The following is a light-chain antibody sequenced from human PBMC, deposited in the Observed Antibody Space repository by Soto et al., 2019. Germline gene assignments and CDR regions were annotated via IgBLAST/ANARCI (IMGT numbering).Light chain of an antibody. CDR3: CSYAGTVV. Sequence: QSALTQPASVSGSPGQSITISCTGTSSDVGSYNLVSWYQQHPGKAPKLMIYEGNKRPSGVSNRFSGSKSGNTASLTISGLQADDEADYYCCSYAGTVVFGGGTKLTV. CDR2: EGN. CDR1: SSDVGSYNL. J-gene: IGLJ2*01. V-gene: IGLV2-23*01.